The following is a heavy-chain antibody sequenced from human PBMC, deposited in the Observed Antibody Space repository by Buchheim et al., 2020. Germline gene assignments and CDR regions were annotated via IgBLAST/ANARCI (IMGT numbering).Heavy chain of an antibody. D-gene: IGHD2-2*01. V-gene: IGHV3-21*01. CDR2: MTSTSGYV. CDR3: ARVVGYCSSTSCFWDY. CDR1: GFTFSSYS. J-gene: IGHJ4*02. Sequence: EVQLLESGGGLVKPGGSLRLSCAASGFTFSSYSMRWVRQAPGKGLEWVSSMTSTSGYVYYADSVKGRFTISRDNAENSLYLQMNSLRAEDTAVYYCARVVGYCSSTSCFWDYWGQGTL.